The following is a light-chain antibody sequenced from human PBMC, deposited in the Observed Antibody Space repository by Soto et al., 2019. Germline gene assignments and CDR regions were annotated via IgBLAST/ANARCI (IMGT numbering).Light chain of an antibody. V-gene: IGLV1-47*01. CDR3: AAWDDSLSGYV. CDR2: RNN. Sequence: SVLTQPPSASGTPGQRVTISCSGSSSNIGSNYVYCYQQLPGTAPKLLIYRNNQRPSGVPDRFSGSKSGTSASLAISGLRSEDEADYYCAAWDDSLSGYVFGTGTKVTVL. CDR1: SSNIGSNY. J-gene: IGLJ1*01.